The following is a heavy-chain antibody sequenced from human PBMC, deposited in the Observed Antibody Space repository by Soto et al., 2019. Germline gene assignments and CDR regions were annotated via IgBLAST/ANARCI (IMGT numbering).Heavy chain of an antibody. CDR2: ISWNSGSI. Sequence: GGSLRLSCAASGFTFDDYAMHWVRQAPGKGLEWVSGISWNSGSIGYADSVKGRFTISRDNAKNSLYLQMNSLRAEDTALYYCAKGYGDYFARNYYYYMDVWGKGTTVTVSS. CDR1: GFTFDDYA. CDR3: AKGYGDYFARNYYYYMDV. V-gene: IGHV3-9*01. D-gene: IGHD4-17*01. J-gene: IGHJ6*03.